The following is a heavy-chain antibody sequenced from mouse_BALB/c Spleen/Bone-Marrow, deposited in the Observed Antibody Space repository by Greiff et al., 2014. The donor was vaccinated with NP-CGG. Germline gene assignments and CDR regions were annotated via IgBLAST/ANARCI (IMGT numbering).Heavy chain of an antibody. V-gene: IGHV14-3*02. CDR2: IDPANGNT. CDR1: GFNIKDTY. D-gene: IGHD4-1*01. CDR3: ARWEYYAMDY. Sequence: EVQLQESGAELVKPGASVKLSCTASGFNIKDTYMHWVKQRPEQGLEWIGRIDPANGNTKYDPKFQGKATITADTSSNTAYLQLNSLTSEDPAVYYCARWEYYAMDYWGQGTSVTVSS. J-gene: IGHJ4*01.